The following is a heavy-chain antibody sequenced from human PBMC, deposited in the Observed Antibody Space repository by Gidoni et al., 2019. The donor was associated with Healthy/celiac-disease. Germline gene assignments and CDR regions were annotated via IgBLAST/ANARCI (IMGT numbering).Heavy chain of an antibody. J-gene: IGHJ4*02. CDR3: ARALRNLYDY. Sequence: EVQLVESGGGLVQPGGSLRLSCAASGFTVSSYWMSWVRQAPGKGLEWVANIKQDGSEKYYVDSVKGRFTISRDNAKNSLYLQMNSLRAEDTAVYYCARALRNLYDYWGQGTLVTVSS. CDR1: GFTVSSYW. V-gene: IGHV3-7*04. D-gene: IGHD1-7*01. CDR2: IKQDGSEK.